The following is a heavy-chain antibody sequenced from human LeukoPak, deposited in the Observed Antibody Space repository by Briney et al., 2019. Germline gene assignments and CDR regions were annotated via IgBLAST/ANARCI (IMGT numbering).Heavy chain of an antibody. J-gene: IGHJ4*02. CDR3: ALGGTTGIDY. CDR2: IYYSGST. Sequence: SETLSLTCTVSGGSINSNGYYWGWIRQPPGKGLEWVGSIYYSGSTYYNPSLKSRVTISVDTSKNQFSLKLSSVTAADTAVYYCALGGTTGIDYWGQGTLVTVSS. D-gene: IGHD2/OR15-2a*01. CDR1: GGSINSNGYY. V-gene: IGHV4-39*01.